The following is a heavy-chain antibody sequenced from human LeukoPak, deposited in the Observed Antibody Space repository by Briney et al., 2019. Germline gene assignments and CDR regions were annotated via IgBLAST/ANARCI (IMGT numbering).Heavy chain of an antibody. D-gene: IGHD5-24*01. CDR1: GFTFSSYS. J-gene: IGHJ4*02. V-gene: IGHV3-21*04. CDR2: ISSSSSYI. Sequence: GGSLRLSCAASGFTFSSYSMNWVRQAPGKGLEWVSSISSSSSYIYYADSVKGRFTISRDNAKNSLYLQMNSLRAEDTAVYYCAKLRDGYNYYWGQGTLVTVSS. CDR3: AKLRDGYNYY.